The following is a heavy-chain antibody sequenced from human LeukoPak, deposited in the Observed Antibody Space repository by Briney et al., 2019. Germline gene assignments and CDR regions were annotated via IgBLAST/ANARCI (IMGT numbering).Heavy chain of an antibody. CDR2: IGSSGRTI. D-gene: IGHD6-19*01. J-gene: IGHJ4*02. CDR3: ARGGGESSSGQLFDY. Sequence: GGSLRLSCAASGFTFSDYYMSWIRQAPGKGLEWVSYIGSSGRTIYYADSVKGRFTISRDNAKNTLYLQMNSLTIEDTAVYYRARGGGESSSGQLFDYWGQGTLVTVSS. CDR1: GFTFSDYY. V-gene: IGHV3-11*04.